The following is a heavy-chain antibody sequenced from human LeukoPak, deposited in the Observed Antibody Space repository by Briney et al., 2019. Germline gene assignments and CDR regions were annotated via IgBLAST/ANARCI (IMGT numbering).Heavy chain of an antibody. J-gene: IGHJ4*02. Sequence: PSETLSLTCAVYGGSFSGYYWSWIRQPPGKGLEWIGEINHSGSTNYNPSLKSRVTISVDTSKNQFSLKLSSVTAADTAVYYCARGSRWWLRAHYFDYWGQGTLVTVSS. D-gene: IGHD5-12*01. CDR2: INHSGST. CDR3: ARGSRWWLRAHYFDY. CDR1: GGSFSGYY. V-gene: IGHV4-34*01.